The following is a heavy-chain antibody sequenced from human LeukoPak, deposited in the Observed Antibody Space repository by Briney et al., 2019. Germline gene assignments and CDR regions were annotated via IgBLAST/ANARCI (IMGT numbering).Heavy chain of an antibody. V-gene: IGHV1-69*04. J-gene: IGHJ4*02. CDR1: GGTFSSYA. CDR3: AREGNLVRASRY. Sequence: SVKVSCKASGGTFSSYAISWVRQAPGQGLEWMGRIIPILGIANYAQKFQGRVTITADKSTSTAYMELSSLRSEDTAAYYCAREGNLVRASRYWGQGTLVTVSS. D-gene: IGHD1-26*01. CDR2: IIPILGIA.